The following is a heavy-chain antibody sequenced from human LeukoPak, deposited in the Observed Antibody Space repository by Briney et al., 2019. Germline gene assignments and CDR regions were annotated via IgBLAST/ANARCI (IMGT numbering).Heavy chain of an antibody. Sequence: ASVKVSCKASGYTFTMYGITWVRQAPGQGLEWVGWISPYNGKSNYAQKLQDRVTMTTDISTNTAYMELRSLISDDTAVYYCARASFWRWLQLDAFDIWGQGTLVTVSS. V-gene: IGHV1-18*01. CDR2: ISPYNGKS. CDR1: GYTFTMYG. CDR3: ARASFWRWLQLDAFDI. D-gene: IGHD5-24*01. J-gene: IGHJ3*02.